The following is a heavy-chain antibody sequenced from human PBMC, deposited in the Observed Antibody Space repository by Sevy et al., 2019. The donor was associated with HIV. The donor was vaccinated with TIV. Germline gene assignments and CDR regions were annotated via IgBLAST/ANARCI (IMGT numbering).Heavy chain of an antibody. J-gene: IGHJ4*02. Sequence: SETLSLTCTVSGGSISSYYWSWIRQPPGKGLEWIGYIYYSGRTNYNPALKSRVPISVDTSKNQFSLKLSSVTAADTAVYYCARDGQYGDYFDYWGQGTLVTVSS. CDR3: ARDGQYGDYFDY. D-gene: IGHD4-17*01. CDR1: GGSISSYY. CDR2: IYYSGRT. V-gene: IGHV4-59*01.